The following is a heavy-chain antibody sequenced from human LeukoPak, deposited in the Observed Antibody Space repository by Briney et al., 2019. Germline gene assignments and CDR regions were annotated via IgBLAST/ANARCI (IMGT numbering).Heavy chain of an antibody. V-gene: IGHV4-34*01. Sequence: PSETLSLTCAVYGGSFSGYYWGWIRQPPGKGLEWIGEINHSGSTNYNPSLKSRVTISVDTSKNQFSLKLSSVTAADTAVYYCARGRRRGIVVVVAARPNWFDPWGQGTLVTVSS. CDR1: GGSFSGYY. CDR3: ARGRRRGIVVVVAARPNWFDP. D-gene: IGHD2-15*01. J-gene: IGHJ5*02. CDR2: INHSGST.